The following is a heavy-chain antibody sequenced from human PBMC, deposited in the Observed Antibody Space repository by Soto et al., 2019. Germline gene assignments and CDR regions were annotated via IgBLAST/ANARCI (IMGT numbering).Heavy chain of an antibody. CDR2: TYYRSKWYN. V-gene: IGHV6-1*01. D-gene: IGHD3-3*01. CDR1: GDSVSSNIAA. CDR3: ARETIFGVGKAQDYYYYGMDV. J-gene: IGHJ6*02. Sequence: SETLSLTCAISGDSVSSNIAAWNWIRHSPSRGLEWLGRTYYRSKWYNDYAVSVKSRITINPDTSKNQFSLQLNSVTPEDTAVYYCARETIFGVGKAQDYYYYGMDVWGQGTTVTVSS.